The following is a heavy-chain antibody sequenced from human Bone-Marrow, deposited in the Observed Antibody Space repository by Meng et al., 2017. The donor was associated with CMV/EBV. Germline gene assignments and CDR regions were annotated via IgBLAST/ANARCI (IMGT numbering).Heavy chain of an antibody. CDR1: GAPFSGY. D-gene: IGHD1-26*01. Sequence: QVHLQQWGAGLLKPSEXLSLTCGVYGAPFSGYWSWVRQPPGKGLEWIGEITQSGSTNYNVSLKSRVTISIDTSKNQFSLKLSSVTATDTAVYYCAPGFRSWSGSYSSWGQGTLVTVSS. J-gene: IGHJ4*02. CDR2: ITQSGST. CDR3: APGFRSWSGSYSS. V-gene: IGHV4-34*01.